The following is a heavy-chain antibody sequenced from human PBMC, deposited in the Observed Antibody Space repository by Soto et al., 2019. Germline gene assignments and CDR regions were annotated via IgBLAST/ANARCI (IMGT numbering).Heavy chain of an antibody. V-gene: IGHV4-59*01. J-gene: IGHJ6*02. CDR3: ARDRGGYSSYYYGMDV. Sequence: QVQLQESGPGLVKPSETLSLTCTVSGGSISSFYWSWIRQPPGKGLEWIGYIYYSGSTNYNPSLKSRVTISVDTSKNQFSLKLSSVTAADTAVYYCARDRGGYSSYYYGMDVWGQGTTVTVSS. CDR1: GGSISSFY. CDR2: IYYSGST. D-gene: IGHD3-16*01.